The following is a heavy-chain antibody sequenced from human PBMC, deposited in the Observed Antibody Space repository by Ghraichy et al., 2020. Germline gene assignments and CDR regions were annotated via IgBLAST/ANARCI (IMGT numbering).Heavy chain of an antibody. V-gene: IGHV3-21*01. CDR3: ARDPPSKSGVVKGSYYQTPFYYGMDV. CDR1: GFTFSSYS. Sequence: GGSLRLSCAASGFTFSSYSMNWVRQAPGKGLEWVSSISSSSSYIYYADSVKGRFTISRDNAKNSLYLQMNSLRAEDTAVYYCARDPPSKSGVVKGSYYQTPFYYGMDVWGQGTTVTVSS. J-gene: IGHJ6*02. CDR2: ISSSSSYI. D-gene: IGHD3-3*01.